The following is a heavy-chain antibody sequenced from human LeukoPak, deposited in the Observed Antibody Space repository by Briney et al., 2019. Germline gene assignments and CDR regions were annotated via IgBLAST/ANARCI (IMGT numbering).Heavy chain of an antibody. CDR2: IWYDGSNK. CDR3: AREQRSYDFLYMDV. CDR1: GFTFSSHG. J-gene: IGHJ6*03. D-gene: IGHD3-3*01. Sequence: GGSLRLSCAASGFTFSSHGMHWVRQAPGKGLEWVAVIWYDGSNKYYADSVKGRFTISRDNSKNTLYLQMSSLRAEDTAVYYCAREQRSYDFLYMDVWGKGTTVTVSS. V-gene: IGHV3-33*01.